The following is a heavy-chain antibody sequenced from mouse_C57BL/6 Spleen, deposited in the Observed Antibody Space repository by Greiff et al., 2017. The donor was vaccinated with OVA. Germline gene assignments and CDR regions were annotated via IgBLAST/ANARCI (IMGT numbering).Heavy chain of an antibody. Sequence: EVQLQQSGPVLVKPGASVKMSCKASGYTFTDYYMNWVKQSHGKSLEWIGVINPYNGGTSYNQKFKGKATLTVDKSSSTDYMELNSLTSEDSAVYYCASEELYAMDYWGQGTSVTVSS. J-gene: IGHJ4*01. CDR1: GYTFTDYY. V-gene: IGHV1-19*01. CDR2: INPYNGGT. CDR3: ASEELYAMDY.